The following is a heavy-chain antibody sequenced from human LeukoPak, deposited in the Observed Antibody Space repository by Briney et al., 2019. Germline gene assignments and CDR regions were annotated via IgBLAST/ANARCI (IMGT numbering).Heavy chain of an antibody. Sequence: GGSLRLSCAASGFTFRSYAMRWVRQAPGKGLEWVSSICGSGGSTYYADSVKGRFTISRDNSKKTLHLQMNSLRAEDMAVYYCTIEGRYDFWSGYHDYWGQGTLVTVSS. J-gene: IGHJ4*02. D-gene: IGHD3-3*01. CDR2: ICGSGGST. V-gene: IGHV3-23*01. CDR1: GFTFRSYA. CDR3: TIEGRYDFWSGYHDY.